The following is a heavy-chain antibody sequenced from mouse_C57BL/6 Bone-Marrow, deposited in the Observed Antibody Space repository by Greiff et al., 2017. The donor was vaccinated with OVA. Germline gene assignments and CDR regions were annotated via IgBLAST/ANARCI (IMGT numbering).Heavy chain of an antibody. CDR2: SRNKANDYTT. D-gene: IGHD2-4*01. CDR3: ARDDYDWYFGG. J-gene: IGHJ1*03. CDR1: GFTFSDFY. Sequence: EVKVVESGGGLVQSGRSLRLSCATSGFTFSDFYMEWVRQAPGKGLEWIAASRNKANDYTTEYSASVKGRFIVSRDTSQSILYLQMNALRAEDTAIYYCARDDYDWYFGGWGTGTTVTVSS. V-gene: IGHV7-1*01.